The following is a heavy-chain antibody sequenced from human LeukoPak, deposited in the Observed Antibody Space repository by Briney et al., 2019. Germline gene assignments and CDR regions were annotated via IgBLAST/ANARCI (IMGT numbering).Heavy chain of an antibody. V-gene: IGHV5-51*01. CDR3: VRYDSTSGVDY. J-gene: IGHJ4*02. CDR2: IYIGDSDT. CDR1: GTLYW. Sequence: GESLKISCKGSGTLYWIGWVRQMPGKGLEWMGMIYIGDSDTRYSPSFEGRVTISADKSIHTAYLKWISLKASDTAMYYCVRYDSTSGVDYWGQRTLVTVSS. D-gene: IGHD2-2*01.